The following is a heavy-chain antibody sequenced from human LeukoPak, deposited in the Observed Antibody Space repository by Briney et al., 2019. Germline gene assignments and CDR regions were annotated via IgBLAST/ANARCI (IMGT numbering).Heavy chain of an antibody. J-gene: IGHJ4*02. V-gene: IGHV1-18*04. CDR1: GYTFTSYG. CDR2: ISAYNGNT. CDR3: ARGLGRPDAPDY. D-gene: IGHD1-14*01. Sequence: ASVKVSCKASGYTFTSYGITWVRQAPGQGLEWMGWISAYNGNTNYAQKLQGRVAMTRDTSTSTAYMELRSLRSDDTAVYYCARGLGRPDAPDYWGQGTLVTVSS.